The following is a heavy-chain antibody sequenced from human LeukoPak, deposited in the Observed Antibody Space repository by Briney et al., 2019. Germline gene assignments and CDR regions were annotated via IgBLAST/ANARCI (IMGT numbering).Heavy chain of an antibody. D-gene: IGHD2-2*01. V-gene: IGHV3-66*01. CDR3: ARNLPAADY. Sequence: GGSLRLSCPASGFTVRNNYMSWVRQPPGKGLEWVSVIYSGGSTYYADSVKGRFTISRDNAKNSLYLQMNSLRAEDTAVYYCARNLPAADYWGQGTLVTVSS. CDR2: IYSGGST. J-gene: IGHJ4*02. CDR1: GFTVRNNY.